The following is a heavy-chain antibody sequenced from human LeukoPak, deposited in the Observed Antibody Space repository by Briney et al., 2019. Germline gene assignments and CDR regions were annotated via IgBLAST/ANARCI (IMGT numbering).Heavy chain of an antibody. CDR3: ARSQGVLVAGLYYYYGMDA. V-gene: IGHV3-48*03. CDR2: ISSSGSTI. J-gene: IGHJ6*02. D-gene: IGHD6-19*01. Sequence: TGGSLRLSCAASGFTFSSYEMNWVRQAPGKGLEWVSYISSSGSTIYYADSVKGRFTISRDNAKNSLYLQMNSLRAEDTAVYYCARSQGVLVAGLYYYYGMDAWGQGTTVTVSS. CDR1: GFTFSSYE.